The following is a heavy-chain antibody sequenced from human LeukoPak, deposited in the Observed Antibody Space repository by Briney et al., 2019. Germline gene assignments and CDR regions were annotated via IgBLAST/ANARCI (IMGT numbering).Heavy chain of an antibody. J-gene: IGHJ5*02. CDR2: ISSSSSYI. CDR3: ARDLHGYNWFDP. CDR1: GFTFSSYS. D-gene: IGHD4-17*01. Sequence: PGGSLRLSCAASGFTFSSYSMNWVRQAPGKGLEWVSSISSSSSYIYYADSVKGRFTISRDNAKNSLYLQMNSLRAEDTAVYYCARDLHGYNWFDPWGQGTLVTVSS. V-gene: IGHV3-21*01.